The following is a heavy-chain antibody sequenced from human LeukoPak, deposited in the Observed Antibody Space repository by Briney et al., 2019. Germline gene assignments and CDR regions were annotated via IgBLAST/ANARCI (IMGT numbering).Heavy chain of an antibody. Sequence: GGSLRLSCAASGFTFSNYWMTWVRQAPGKGLEWVGNIKQDGSEKYYVDSVKGRFTISRDNAKNSLYLQMNSLRAEDTALYYCARRDIVVVPAAIIGAFDIWGQGTMVTVSS. D-gene: IGHD2-2*02. CDR3: ARRDIVVVPAAIIGAFDI. CDR2: IKQDGSEK. J-gene: IGHJ3*02. CDR1: GFTFSNYW. V-gene: IGHV3-7*03.